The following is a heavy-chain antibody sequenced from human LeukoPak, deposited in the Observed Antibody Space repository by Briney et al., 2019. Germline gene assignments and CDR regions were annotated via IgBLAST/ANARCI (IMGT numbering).Heavy chain of an antibody. CDR2: IWYDGSNK. J-gene: IGHJ4*02. V-gene: IGHV3-33*01. Sequence: PGRSLRLSCAASGFTFSSYGMHWVRQAPGKGLEWVAVIWYDGSNKYYADSVKGRFTISRDNSKNTLYLQMNSLRAEDTAVYYCARPLNGGILTGLYDYWGQGTLVTVSS. D-gene: IGHD3-9*01. CDR1: GFTFSSYG. CDR3: ARPLNGGILTGLYDY.